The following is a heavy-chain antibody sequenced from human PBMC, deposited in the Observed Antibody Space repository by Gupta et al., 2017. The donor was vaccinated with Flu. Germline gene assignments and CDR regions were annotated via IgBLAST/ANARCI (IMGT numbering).Heavy chain of an antibody. D-gene: IGHD3-10*01. CDR1: GYTFTGYY. CDR2: INPNSGGT. CDR3: ASPYGSGSYYPKDYYYGMDV. V-gene: IGHV1-2*02. J-gene: IGHJ6*02. Sequence: QVQLVQSGAEVKKPGASVKVSCKASGYTFTGYYMHWVRQAPGQGLEWMGWINPNSGGTNYAQKFQGRVTMTRDTSISTAYMELSRLRSDDTAVYYCASPYGSGSYYPKDYYYGMDVWGQGTTVTVSS.